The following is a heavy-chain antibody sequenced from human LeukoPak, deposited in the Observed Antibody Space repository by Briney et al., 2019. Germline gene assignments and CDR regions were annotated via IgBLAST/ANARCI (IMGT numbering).Heavy chain of an antibody. CDR2: IDHSETT. Sequence: SETLSLTCAVYGGSFSGYHWSWIRQPPGKGLEWIGEIDHSETTNYNPSLKSRITISVDTSKNQFSLRLTSVTAADTAVYYCARDLDTTVTMKGMDVWGKGTTVTVSS. D-gene: IGHD4-17*01. CDR1: GGSFSGYH. J-gene: IGHJ6*04. V-gene: IGHV4-34*01. CDR3: ARDLDTTVTMKGMDV.